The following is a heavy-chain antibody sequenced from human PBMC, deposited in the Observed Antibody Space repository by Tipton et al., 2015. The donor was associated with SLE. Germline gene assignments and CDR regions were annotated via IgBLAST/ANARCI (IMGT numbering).Heavy chain of an antibody. CDR1: GDSISSYY. D-gene: IGHD5-12*01. J-gene: IGHJ4*02. CDR3: AREGGYHPYSFDY. Sequence: TLSLTCIVSGDSISSYYWSWIRQPPGEGLEWIGYIDYSGSTNYDPSLKSRVTISVDTSKNQFSLKLNSVTAADTAMYYCAREGGYHPYSFDYWGQGTLVTVSS. V-gene: IGHV4-59*12. CDR2: IDYSGST.